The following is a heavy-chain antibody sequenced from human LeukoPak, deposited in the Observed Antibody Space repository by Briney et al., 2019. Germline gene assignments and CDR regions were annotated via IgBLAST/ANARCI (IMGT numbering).Heavy chain of an antibody. Sequence: PGGSLRLSCAASGFTFSDYYMSWIRQAPGKGLEWVSYISSSGSTIYYADSVKGRFTISRDNAKNSLYLQMNSLRAEDTAVYYCARGAEWLSSPRDAFDIWGQGTMVTVSS. V-gene: IGHV3-11*04. CDR1: GFTFSDYY. D-gene: IGHD3-3*01. CDR3: ARGAEWLSSPRDAFDI. J-gene: IGHJ3*02. CDR2: ISSSGSTI.